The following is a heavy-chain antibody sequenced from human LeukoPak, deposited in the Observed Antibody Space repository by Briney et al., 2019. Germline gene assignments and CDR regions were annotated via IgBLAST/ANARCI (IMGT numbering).Heavy chain of an antibody. V-gene: IGHV4-38-2*01. CDR1: GYSIGSGFY. CDR2: VYHSEST. J-gene: IGHJ6*03. CDR3: ARVYGGYYYYMDV. D-gene: IGHD5/OR15-5a*01. Sequence: PSETLSLACVVSGYSIGSGFYWGWIRQPPGKGLEWIGSVYHSESTYYNPSLKSRVTISVDTSKNHFSLNLRSVTAADTAVYYSARVYGGYYYYMDVWGKGTTVTVSS.